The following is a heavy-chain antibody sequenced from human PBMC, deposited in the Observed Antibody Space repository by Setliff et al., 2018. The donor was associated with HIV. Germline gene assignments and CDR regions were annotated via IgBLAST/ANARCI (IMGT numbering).Heavy chain of an antibody. D-gene: IGHD5-12*01. CDR3: ARHLYGGYTGGFDY. V-gene: IGHV4-39*01. J-gene: IGHJ4*02. CDR2: IYYSGST. CDR1: GGSISSSSYY. Sequence: PSETLSLTCTVSGGSISSSSYYWGWIRQPPGKGLEWIGSIYYSGSTDYNPSLKSRVTISVDTSKNQFSLKLSSVTAADTAVYYCARHLYGGYTGGFDYWGQGTLVTVSS.